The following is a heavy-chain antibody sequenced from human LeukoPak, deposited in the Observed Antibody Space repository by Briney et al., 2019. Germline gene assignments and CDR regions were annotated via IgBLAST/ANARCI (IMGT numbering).Heavy chain of an antibody. CDR1: GGSISSGGYS. CDR2: IYHSGST. J-gene: IGHJ6*04. V-gene: IGHV4-30-2*01. Sequence: SETLSLTCAVSGGSISSGGYSWSWIRQPPGKGLEWIGYIYHSGSTYYNPSLKSRVTISVDRSKNQFSLKLSSVTAADTAVHYCAQGYTSGMDVWGKGTTVTVSS. D-gene: IGHD3-16*02. CDR3: AQGYTSGMDV.